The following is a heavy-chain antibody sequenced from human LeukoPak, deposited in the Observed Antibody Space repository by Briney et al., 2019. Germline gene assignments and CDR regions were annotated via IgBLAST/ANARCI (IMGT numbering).Heavy chain of an antibody. V-gene: IGHV4-39*07. Sequence: PSETLSLTCTVSGGSISSSSYYWGWIRQPPGKGLEWIGSIYYSGSTYYNPSLKSRVTISVDTSKNQFSLKLSSVTAADTAVYYCARDRHRAHDAFDIWGQGTMVTVSS. CDR2: IYYSGST. D-gene: IGHD6-6*01. CDR1: GGSISSSSYY. CDR3: ARDRHRAHDAFDI. J-gene: IGHJ3*02.